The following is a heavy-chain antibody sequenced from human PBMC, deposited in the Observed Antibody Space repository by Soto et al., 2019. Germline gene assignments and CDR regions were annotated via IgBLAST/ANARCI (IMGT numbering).Heavy chain of an antibody. V-gene: IGHV3-15*01. CDR1: GFTFSGSA. D-gene: IGHD4-17*01. J-gene: IGHJ4*02. CDR2: IRSQIDGGTT. CDR3: TTVAYGEYVSDY. Sequence: GALRLSCAASGFTFSGSAMHWVRQASGKGLEWVGRIRSQIDGGTTDYAAPVKGRFTISRDDSKNTLYLQMNSLKTEDTAVYYCTTVAYGEYVSDYWGQGTLVTVSS.